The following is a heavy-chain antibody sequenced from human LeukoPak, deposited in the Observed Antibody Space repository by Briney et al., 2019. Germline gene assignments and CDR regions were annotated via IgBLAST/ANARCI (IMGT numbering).Heavy chain of an antibody. CDR1: GFIFNNYG. CDR2: IYSDGSKQ. CDR3: AKDVRSGYFDY. V-gene: IGHV3-33*06. J-gene: IGHJ4*02. Sequence: GGSLRLSCAASGFIFNNYGMHWVRQAPGKGLEWVAVIYSDGSKQNYADSAKGRLTISRDDSKNTVYLQMNSLRAEDTAVYYCAKDVRSGYFDYWGQGTLVTVSS. D-gene: IGHD3-22*01.